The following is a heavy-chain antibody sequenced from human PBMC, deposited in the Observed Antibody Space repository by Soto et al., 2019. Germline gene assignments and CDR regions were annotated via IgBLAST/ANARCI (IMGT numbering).Heavy chain of an antibody. CDR1: GFTFSDYG. V-gene: IGHV3-30*18. CDR2: ISYDGSNK. J-gene: IGHJ4*02. Sequence: GGSMRLSCAASGFTFSDYGMHWVRQAPGKGLEWVAIISYDGSNKYYAESVKGRFNDSRDNSKNTVFLQMNSLRAEDKAVSYCSKGLLAWIYYFDHWGQGTLVTVSS. CDR3: SKGLLAWIYYFDH. D-gene: IGHD3-3*01.